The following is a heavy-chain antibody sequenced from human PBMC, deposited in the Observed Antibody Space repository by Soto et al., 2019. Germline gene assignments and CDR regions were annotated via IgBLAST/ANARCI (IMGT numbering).Heavy chain of an antibody. CDR1: GFTFSSYA. V-gene: IGHV3-23*01. CDR2: ISGSGGST. Sequence: EVQLLESGGGLVQPGGSLRLSCAASGFTFSSYAMSWVRQAPGKGLEWVSAISGSGGSTYYADSVKGRFTISRDNSKNTLYLQMNILRAEDTAVYYCAKDLSPLTGSDGAYWGQGNLVTVSS. CDR3: AKDLSPLTGSDGAY. J-gene: IGHJ4*02. D-gene: IGHD1-20*01.